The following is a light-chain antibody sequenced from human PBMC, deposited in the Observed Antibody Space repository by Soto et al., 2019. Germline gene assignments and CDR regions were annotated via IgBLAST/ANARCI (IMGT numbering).Light chain of an antibody. V-gene: IGLV1-47*01. CDR2: RNN. CDR1: TSTVGSNY. J-gene: IGLJ2*01. Sequence: QSVLTQPPSASGTPGQRVTISCSGSTSTVGSNYVYWYQQLPGTAPKRLIFRNNHRTSGVPPRFSVSESGTSASPAISGLRSEDEAEYYCAGLDDSLGGRVVFGGGTQLTVL. CDR3: AGLDDSLGGRVV.